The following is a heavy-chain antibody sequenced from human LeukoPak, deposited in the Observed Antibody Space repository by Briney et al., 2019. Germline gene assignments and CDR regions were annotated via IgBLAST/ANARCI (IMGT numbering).Heavy chain of an antibody. V-gene: IGHV5-51*01. CDR3: ARQIGDDSGSYYKTPFDY. Sequence: GESLKISCKGSGYSFTSYWIGWVSQMPGKGLEWMGIIYPGDSDTRYSPSFQGQVTISVDKSISAAYLQWSSLEASDTAMYYCARQIGDDSGSYYKTPFDYWGQGTVVTVSS. CDR1: GYSFTSYW. CDR2: IYPGDSDT. J-gene: IGHJ4*02. D-gene: IGHD3-10*01.